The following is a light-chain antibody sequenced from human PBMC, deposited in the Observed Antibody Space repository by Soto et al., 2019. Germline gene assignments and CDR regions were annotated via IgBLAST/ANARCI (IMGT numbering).Light chain of an antibody. Sequence: QPVLTQSPSASASLGASVKLTCTLSSGHSSYAIASHQQQPEKGPRYLMKLNSDGSHSKGDGIPDRFSGSSSGAERYLTISSLQSEDEADYYCQTWGTGIHYVFGTGTKLTVL. CDR1: SGHSSYA. V-gene: IGLV4-69*01. J-gene: IGLJ1*01. CDR2: LNSDGSH. CDR3: QTWGTGIHYV.